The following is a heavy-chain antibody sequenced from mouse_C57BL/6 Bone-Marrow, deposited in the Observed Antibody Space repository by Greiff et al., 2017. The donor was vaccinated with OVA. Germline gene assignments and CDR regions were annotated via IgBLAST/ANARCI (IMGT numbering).Heavy chain of an antibody. D-gene: IGHD1-1*02. Sequence: VQLQQPGAELVMPGASVKLSCKASGYTFTSYWMHWVKQRPGQGLEWIGEIDPSDSYTNYNQKFKGKSTLTVDKSSSTAYMQLSSLTSEDSAVYDCARYGEERYAMDYWGQGTSVTVSA. CDR1: GYTFTSYW. J-gene: IGHJ4*01. CDR2: IDPSDSYT. CDR3: ARYGEERYAMDY. V-gene: IGHV1-69*01.